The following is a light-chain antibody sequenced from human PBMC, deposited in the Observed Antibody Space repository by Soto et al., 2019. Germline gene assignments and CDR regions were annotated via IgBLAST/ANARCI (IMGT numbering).Light chain of an antibody. J-gene: IGKJ2*01. Sequence: DIQVTQSRSTLSASVGDRVAITCRASQSIRNWLAWYQQKPGKAPKLLIHDASTLESGVPSRFSGSGSGTEFTLTISSLQPDDFATYYCQQYNSYSYTFGQGTKVDIK. CDR2: DAS. CDR3: QQYNSYSYT. CDR1: QSIRNW. V-gene: IGKV1-5*01.